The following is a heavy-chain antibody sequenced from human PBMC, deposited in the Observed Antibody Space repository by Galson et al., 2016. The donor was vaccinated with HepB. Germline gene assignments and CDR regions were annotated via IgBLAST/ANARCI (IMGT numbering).Heavy chain of an antibody. J-gene: IGHJ6*04. CDR1: GFNFRNYW. V-gene: IGHV3-74*01. CDR3: AREAGWRGGDYYYALDV. Sequence: SLRLSCAASGFNFRNYWMHWVRQAPGQGLVWVSSINTHGTSTSYADSVKGRFTLPRDNAENTLILLMDSLRAEDTAVDYCAREAGWRGGDYYYALDVWGRGTTVTVSS. D-gene: IGHD2-15*01. CDR2: INTHGTST.